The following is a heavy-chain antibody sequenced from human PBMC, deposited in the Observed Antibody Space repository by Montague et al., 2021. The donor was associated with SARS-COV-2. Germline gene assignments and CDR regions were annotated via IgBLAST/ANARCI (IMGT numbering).Heavy chain of an antibody. CDR2: IYNSGST. J-gene: IGHJ5*01. V-gene: IGHV4-39*01. D-gene: IGHD5-12*01. CDR3: ARGYNGYEVPTGFDF. Sequence: SETLSLTCTVSGGSISSSSYYWVWLRQPPGKGLVWIGIIYNSGSTYYNPSLQSRVTISVDTSKNQFSLKLSSVTAADTAVYYCARGYNGYEVPTGFDFWGQGTLVTVSS. CDR1: GGSISSSSYY.